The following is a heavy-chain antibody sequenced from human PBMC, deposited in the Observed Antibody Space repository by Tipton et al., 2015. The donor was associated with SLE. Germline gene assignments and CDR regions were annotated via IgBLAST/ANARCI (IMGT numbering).Heavy chain of an antibody. Sequence: TLSFTCTVSGGSLSNYYWSWIRQPAGKGLEWIGRVHSSGRTHYSPSLSSRVTVSVDTSKNQFSLKLTSVIAADTAVYYCARTDGGGATFFDHWGQGTLVTVSS. J-gene: IGHJ4*02. CDR1: GGSLSNYY. CDR3: ARTDGGGATFFDH. CDR2: VHSSGRT. V-gene: IGHV4-4*07. D-gene: IGHD3-16*01.